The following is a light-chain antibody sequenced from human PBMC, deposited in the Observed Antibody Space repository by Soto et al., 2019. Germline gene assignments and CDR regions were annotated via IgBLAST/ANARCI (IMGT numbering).Light chain of an antibody. CDR1: SSDVGGYNY. CDR2: DVN. Sequence: QSALTQPRSVSGSPGQSVTISCTGTSSDVGGYNYVSWYQQHPDKAPKLMISDVNKRPSGVPDRFSGSKSGNTASLTISGLRAEDEADYYCCSYAGTYTWEFGVGTKLTVL. CDR3: CSYAGTYTWE. V-gene: IGLV2-11*01. J-gene: IGLJ3*02.